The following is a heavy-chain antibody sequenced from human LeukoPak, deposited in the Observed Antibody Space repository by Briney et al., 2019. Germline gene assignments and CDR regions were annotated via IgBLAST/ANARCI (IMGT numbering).Heavy chain of an antibody. V-gene: IGHV1-3*01. CDR1: GYTFTSYA. CDR3: ARDKPGYCSGGSCRNWFDP. Sequence: GASVKVSCKASGYTFTSYAMHWVRQAPGQRLEWMGWINAGNGNTKYSQKFQGRVTITRDTSASTAYMELSSLRSEDTAVYYRARDKPGYCSGGSCRNWFDPWGQGTLVTVSS. D-gene: IGHD2-15*01. CDR2: INAGNGNT. J-gene: IGHJ5*02.